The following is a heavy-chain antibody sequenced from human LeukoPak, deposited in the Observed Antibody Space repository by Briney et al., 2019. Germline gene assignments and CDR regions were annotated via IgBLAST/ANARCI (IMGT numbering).Heavy chain of an antibody. Sequence: GGSLRLSCSASGFTFSTYGMHWVRQAPGKGLEWVAFIRYDGSNTYYADSVKGRFTISRDNSKNTLYLQMNSLRAEDTAVYYCAKPSVGYCSNTTCPGYFAYWGQGTLVTVSS. J-gene: IGHJ4*02. V-gene: IGHV3-30*02. CDR2: IRYDGSNT. D-gene: IGHD2-2*01. CDR3: AKPSVGYCSNTTCPGYFAY. CDR1: GFTFSTYG.